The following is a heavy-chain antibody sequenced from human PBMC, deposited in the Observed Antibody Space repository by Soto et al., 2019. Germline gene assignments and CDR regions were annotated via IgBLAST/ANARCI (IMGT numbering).Heavy chain of an antibody. CDR1: GYTFTSYG. V-gene: IGHV1-18*01. D-gene: IGHD6-19*01. Sequence: EASVKVSCKASGYTFTSYGISWVQQAPGQGLEWMGWISAYNGNTNYAQKLQGRVTMTTDTSTSTAYMELRSLRSDDTAVYYCAKAAGGWYGVAFDIWGQGTMVTVSS. CDR2: ISAYNGNT. J-gene: IGHJ3*02. CDR3: AKAAGGWYGVAFDI.